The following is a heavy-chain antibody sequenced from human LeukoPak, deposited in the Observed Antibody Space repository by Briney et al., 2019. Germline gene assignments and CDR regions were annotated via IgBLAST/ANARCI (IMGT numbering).Heavy chain of an antibody. J-gene: IGHJ4*02. CDR3: AKDLEYSSSSGPDY. Sequence: GGSLRLSCAASGFTFSSYAMSWVRQAPGKGLEWVSAISGSGASTYYADSVKGRFPISRDNSKNTLYLQMNSLRAEDTAVYYCAKDLEYSSSSGPDYWGQGTLVTVSS. CDR1: GFTFSSYA. V-gene: IGHV3-23*01. CDR2: ISGSGAST. D-gene: IGHD6-6*01.